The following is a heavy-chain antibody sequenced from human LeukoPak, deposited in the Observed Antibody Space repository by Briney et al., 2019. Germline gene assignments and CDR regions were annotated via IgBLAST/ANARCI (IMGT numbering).Heavy chain of an antibody. Sequence: GGSLRLSCAASGFTFRSHWMHWVRQAPGEGLVWVSRVKGDGSFTNYADSVYGRFTISRDNAKNTLYLHMHSLRVEDKAVYYCVRDGDDFNFDYWGQGSLVTVSS. CDR3: VRDGDDFNFDY. V-gene: IGHV3-74*01. D-gene: IGHD5-24*01. J-gene: IGHJ4*02. CDR2: VKGDGSFT. CDR1: GFTFRSHW.